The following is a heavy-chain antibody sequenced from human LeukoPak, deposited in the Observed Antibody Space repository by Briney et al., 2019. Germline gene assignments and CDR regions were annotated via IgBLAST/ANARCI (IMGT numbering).Heavy chain of an antibody. CDR2: INHSGST. Sequence: PSETLSLTCAVYGGSFSGYYWSWIRQPPRKGLEWIGEINHSGSTNYNPSLESRVTISVDTSKNQFSLKLSSVTAADTAVYYCARGWAIWDSSTTGTGWFDPWGQGTLVTVSS. J-gene: IGHJ5*02. D-gene: IGHD1-1*01. CDR1: GGSFSGYY. CDR3: ARGWAIWDSSTTGTGWFDP. V-gene: IGHV4-34*01.